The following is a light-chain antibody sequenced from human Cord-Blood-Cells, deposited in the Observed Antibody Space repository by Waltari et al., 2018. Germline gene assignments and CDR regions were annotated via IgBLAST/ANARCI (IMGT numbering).Light chain of an antibody. J-gene: IGKJ3*01. CDR3: QQYYSTPFT. CDR2: WAS. V-gene: IGKV4-1*01. Sequence: DIVMTQSPDSLAVSLGERANINCKSSQSVLYSSNNKNYLAWYQQKPGQPPKLLIYWASTRESGVPDRFSGSGSGTDFTLTISSLQAEDVAVYYCQQYYSTPFTFGPGTKVDIQ. CDR1: QSVLYSSNNKNY.